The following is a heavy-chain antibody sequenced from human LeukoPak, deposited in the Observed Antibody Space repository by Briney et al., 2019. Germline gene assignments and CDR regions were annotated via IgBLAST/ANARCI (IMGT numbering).Heavy chain of an antibody. V-gene: IGHV3-7*03. CDR2: INHNGNVN. J-gene: IGHJ6*02. CDR1: GFTFSSYW. Sequence: GGSLRLSCAASGFTFSSYWMNWARQAPEKGLEWVASINHNGNVNYYVDSVKGRFTISRDNAKNSLYLQMSNLRAEDTAVYFCARGGGLDVWGQGATVTVS. CDR3: ARGGGLDV. D-gene: IGHD3-16*01.